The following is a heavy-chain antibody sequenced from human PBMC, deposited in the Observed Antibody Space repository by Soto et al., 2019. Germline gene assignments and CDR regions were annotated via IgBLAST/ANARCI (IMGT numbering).Heavy chain of an antibody. CDR1: GDSIGGVGY. D-gene: IGHD2-21*02. CDR3: ARSGVTGIVIPSHWFDP. J-gene: IGHJ5*02. V-gene: IGHV4-31*03. CDR2: ISSSGST. Sequence: SESLSLSCTVSGDSIGGVGYWSWIRQFPGRGLVWIGCISSSGSTYYNPALNNRISLSLDTSQNQFSLKLLSVTAADTATYYCARSGVTGIVIPSHWFDPWGQGTLVTVSS.